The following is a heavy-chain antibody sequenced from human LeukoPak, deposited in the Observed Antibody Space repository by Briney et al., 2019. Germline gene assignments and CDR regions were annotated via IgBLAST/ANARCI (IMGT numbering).Heavy chain of an antibody. CDR1: GYTFTGYF. CDR2: INPNSGGT. D-gene: IGHD6-19*01. Sequence: ASVKVSCKTSGYTFTGYFLNWVRQAPGQGLEWMGRINPNSGGTNCGQKFQDRVTLTRDTSIATAYMELTGLTSDDTDVYYCARVDASSLAVHYWGQGTLVTVSS. V-gene: IGHV1-2*02. CDR3: ARVDASSLAVHY. J-gene: IGHJ4*02.